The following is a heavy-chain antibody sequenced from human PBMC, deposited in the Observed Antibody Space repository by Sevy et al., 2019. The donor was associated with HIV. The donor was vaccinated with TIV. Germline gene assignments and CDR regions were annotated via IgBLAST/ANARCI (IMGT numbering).Heavy chain of an antibody. V-gene: IGHV1-24*01. D-gene: IGHD3-22*01. CDR2: FDPEDNER. CDR1: GYTLTRLA. CDR3: ATTKDYYENSGDPFDY. Sequence: VSVKVSCKVSGYTLTRLAMYWVRQAPGKGLEWMGSFDPEDNERIYAQKWQGRFSMTEDTSTDTAYMELSNLRSEDTAVYYCATTKDYYENSGDPFDYWGQGTLVTVSS. J-gene: IGHJ4*02.